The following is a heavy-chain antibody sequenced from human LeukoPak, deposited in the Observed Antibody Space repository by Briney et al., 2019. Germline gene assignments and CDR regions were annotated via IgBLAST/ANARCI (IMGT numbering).Heavy chain of an antibody. CDR3: ARSGTYYDILTGYYSGVWFDP. CDR2: IYYSGST. Sequence: SETLSLTCTVSGGSISSYYWSWIRQPPGKGLEWIGYIYYSGSTNYNPSLKSRVTISVDTSKNQFSLKLSSVTAAATAVYYCARSGTYYDILTGYYSGVWFDPWGQGTLVTVSS. D-gene: IGHD3-9*01. CDR1: GGSISSYY. J-gene: IGHJ5*02. V-gene: IGHV4-59*01.